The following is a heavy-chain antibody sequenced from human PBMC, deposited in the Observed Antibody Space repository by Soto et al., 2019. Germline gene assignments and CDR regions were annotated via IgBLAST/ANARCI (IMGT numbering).Heavy chain of an antibody. V-gene: IGHV4-30-2*01. Sequence: QLQLQESGSGLVTPSQTLSLTCAVSGGSISSGGYSWSWIRQPPGKGLEWIGYIYHGESTYYNPSLKSRVIISVDRSKNQFSLKLSSVTAAETAVYYCARAEGGIFDYLGQGTLVTVSS. CDR1: GGSISSGGYS. CDR3: ARAEGGIFDY. CDR2: IYHGEST. J-gene: IGHJ4*02.